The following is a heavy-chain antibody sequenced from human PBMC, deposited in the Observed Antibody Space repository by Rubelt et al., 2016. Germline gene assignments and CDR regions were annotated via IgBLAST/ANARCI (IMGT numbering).Heavy chain of an antibody. CDR2: INAGNGNT. V-gene: IGHV1-3*01. D-gene: IGHD6-19*01. CDR3: ARVIWGSGWSNNWFDP. Sequence: QVQLAQSGAEVKKPGASVKVSCKASGYTFTSYAMHWVRQAPGQRLEWMGWINAGNGNTKYSQKFQGRVTNTRDTSASTAYMELSSLRSEDTAVYYCARVIWGSGWSNNWFDPWGQGTLVTVSS. J-gene: IGHJ5*02. CDR1: GYTFTSYA.